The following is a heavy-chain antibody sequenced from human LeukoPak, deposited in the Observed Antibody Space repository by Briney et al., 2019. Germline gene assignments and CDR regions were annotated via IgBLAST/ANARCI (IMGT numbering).Heavy chain of an antibody. CDR3: ARDPSRDGDFDY. J-gene: IGHJ4*02. CDR2: INPSGGST. D-gene: IGHD4-17*01. V-gene: IGHV1-46*01. CDR1: GYTFTSYY. Sequence: VASVKVSCKASGYTFTSYYIHWVRQAPGQGLEWMGIINPSGGSTSYAQKFQGRGTMTRDTSTSTVYMELSSLRSEDTAVYYCARDPSRDGDFDYWGQGTLVTVSS.